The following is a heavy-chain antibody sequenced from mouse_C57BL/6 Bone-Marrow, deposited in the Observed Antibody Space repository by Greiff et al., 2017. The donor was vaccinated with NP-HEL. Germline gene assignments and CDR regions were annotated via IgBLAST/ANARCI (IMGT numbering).Heavy chain of an antibody. CDR1: GYTFTEYT. CDR3: ARHEGPNWDESGFAY. Sequence: VQGVESGAELVKPGASVKLSCKASGYTFTEYTIHWVKQRSGQGLEWIGWFYPGSGSIKYNEKFKDKATLTADKSSSTVYMELSRLTSEDSAVYFCARHEGPNWDESGFAYWGQGTLVTVSA. CDR2: FYPGSGSI. V-gene: IGHV1-62-2*01. D-gene: IGHD4-1*02. J-gene: IGHJ3*01.